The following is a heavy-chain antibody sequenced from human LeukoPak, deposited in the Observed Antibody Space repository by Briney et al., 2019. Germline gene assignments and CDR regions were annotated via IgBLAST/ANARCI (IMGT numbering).Heavy chain of an antibody. Sequence: SGTLSLTCAVSGGSISSSNWWSWVRQSPGKGLEWIGEIYHSGSTNYNPSLKSRVTIPVDKSKNQFSLKLSSVTAADTAVYYCARGYYYGSGTRFDPWGQGTLVTVSS. J-gene: IGHJ5*02. CDR2: IYHSGST. CDR1: GGSISSSNW. D-gene: IGHD3-10*01. CDR3: ARGYYYGSGTRFDP. V-gene: IGHV4-4*02.